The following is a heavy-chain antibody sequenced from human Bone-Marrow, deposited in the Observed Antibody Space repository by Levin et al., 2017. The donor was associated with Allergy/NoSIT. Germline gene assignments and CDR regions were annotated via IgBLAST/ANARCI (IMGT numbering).Heavy chain of an antibody. V-gene: IGHV3-23*01. CDR3: AKPTSSRGYIAADAFEI. Sequence: GGSLRLSCAASGSTFSSYAMHWVRQAPGKGLEWVSAISGADVSTYHIDPVKGRFTISRDDSKNTVYLQMNSLRAEDTAVYYCAKPTSSRGYIAADAFEIWGQGTMVTVSS. CDR1: GSTFSSYA. CDR2: ISGADVST. D-gene: IGHD5-12*01. J-gene: IGHJ3*02.